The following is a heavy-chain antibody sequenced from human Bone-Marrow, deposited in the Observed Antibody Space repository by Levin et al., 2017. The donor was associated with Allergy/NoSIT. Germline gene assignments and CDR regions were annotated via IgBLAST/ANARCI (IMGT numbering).Heavy chain of an antibody. D-gene: IGHD6-13*01. CDR1: GDSLTSHY. Sequence: SETLSLTCTVSGDSLTSHYWSWIRQSPGKGLEWIGFIYYGGRTNYNPSLKSRVRISVDTSKNQFSLRLATVTAADTAVYYCAKVDSSSRNPPEYYFDCWGQGALVAVSS. CDR3: AKVDSSSRNPPEYYFDC. CDR2: IYYGGRT. J-gene: IGHJ4*02. V-gene: IGHV4-59*11.